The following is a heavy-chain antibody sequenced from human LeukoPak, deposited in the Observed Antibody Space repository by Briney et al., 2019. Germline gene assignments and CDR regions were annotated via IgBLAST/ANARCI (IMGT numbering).Heavy chain of an antibody. CDR3: ARDKYSSSWYSSYYYYGMDV. CDR1: GLSISGQG. J-gene: IGHJ6*02. CDR2: IKHDGSEE. D-gene: IGHD6-13*01. V-gene: IGHV3-7*01. Sequence: GGSLRLSCVASGLSISGQGMNWVRQAPGQGLEWVANIKHDGSEEYYVDSVKGRFTISRDDGRNSVSLQMNSVRAEDTAVYYCARDKYSSSWYSSYYYYGMDVWGQGTTVTVSS.